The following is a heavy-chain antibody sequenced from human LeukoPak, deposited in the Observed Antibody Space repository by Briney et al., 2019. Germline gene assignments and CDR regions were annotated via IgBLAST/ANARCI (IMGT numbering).Heavy chain of an antibody. V-gene: IGHV3-21*01. D-gene: IGHD3-22*01. J-gene: IGHJ6*02. CDR1: GLTFSIYS. CDR2: ISSSSSYI. Sequence: SGGSLRLSCAASGLTFSIYSMNWVRQAPGKGLEWVSSISSSSSYIYYADSVKGRFTISRDNAKNSLYLQMNSLRAEDTAVYYCAREEVFGATMTVYGMDVWGQGTTVTVSS. CDR3: AREEVFGATMTVYGMDV.